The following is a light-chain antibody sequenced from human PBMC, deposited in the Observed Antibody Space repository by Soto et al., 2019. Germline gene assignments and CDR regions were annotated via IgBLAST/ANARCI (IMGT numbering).Light chain of an antibody. CDR3: QQRSNSPFT. V-gene: IGKV3-15*01. CDR2: GAS. Sequence: EIVMTQSPATLSVSPGERATLSCRASQSVSSNLAWYQQKPGQAPRLLIYGASTRATGIPARFSGSGSGTEFTLTISSLEAEDFAVYYCQQRSNSPFTFGPGTKVDIK. CDR1: QSVSSN. J-gene: IGKJ3*01.